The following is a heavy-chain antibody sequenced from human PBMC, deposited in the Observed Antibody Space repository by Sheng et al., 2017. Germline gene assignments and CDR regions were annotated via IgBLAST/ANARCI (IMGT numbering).Heavy chain of an antibody. J-gene: IGHJ6*03. Sequence: QLQLQESGPGLVKPSETLSLTCTVSGGSISSSSYYWGWIRQPPGKGLEWIGSIYYSGSTYYNPSLKSRVTISVDTSKNQFSLKLSSVTAADTAVYYCAREIREMRYYYYMDVWGQGDHGHRLL. CDR1: GGSISSSSYY. CDR3: AREIREMRYYYYMDV. V-gene: IGHV4-39*07. CDR2: IYYSGST.